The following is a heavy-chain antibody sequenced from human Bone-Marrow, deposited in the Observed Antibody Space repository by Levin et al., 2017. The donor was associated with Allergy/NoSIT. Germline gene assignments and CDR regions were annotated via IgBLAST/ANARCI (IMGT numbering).Heavy chain of an antibody. Sequence: GGSLRLSCAASGFIFSNYWMHWVRQVPGKGFVWVARIKSDGSRINYADSVKGRFTISRDDAKNTLFLQMSSLRAEDTAVYYCARDRVAGAGNFGMDVWGQGTTVTVS. D-gene: IGHD6-19*01. CDR2: IKSDGSRI. CDR3: ARDRVAGAGNFGMDV. V-gene: IGHV3-74*01. CDR1: GFIFSNYW. J-gene: IGHJ6*02.